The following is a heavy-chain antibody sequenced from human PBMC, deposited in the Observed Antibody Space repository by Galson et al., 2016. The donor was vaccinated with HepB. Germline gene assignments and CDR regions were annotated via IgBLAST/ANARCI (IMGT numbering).Heavy chain of an antibody. D-gene: IGHD5-12*01. J-gene: IGHJ6*02. Sequence: CAISGDRVSSNSATWNWIRQSPSRGLGWLGRTYYRSKWYNDYALSVKSRITINPDTSKNQFSLQLNSVTPEDTAVYYCARVRSGYSGYANPYYYGMDVWGQGTTVTVAS. CDR2: TYYRSKWYN. V-gene: IGHV6-1*01. CDR3: ARVRSGYSGYANPYYYGMDV. CDR1: GDRVSSNSAT.